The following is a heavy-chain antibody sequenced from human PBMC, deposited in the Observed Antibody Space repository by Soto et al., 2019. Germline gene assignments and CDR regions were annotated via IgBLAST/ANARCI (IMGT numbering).Heavy chain of an antibody. J-gene: IGHJ4*02. CDR3: ALFGSLRTSVWACWWFDF. V-gene: IGHV2-5*02. CDR1: GFSLSSNGAG. CDR2: IYWDDDK. D-gene: IGHD2-8*02. Sequence: SGPTLVNHTQTLTLTCTFSGFSLSSNGAGAGWIRQPPGKALEWLALIYWDDDKFYSPSLRDRLTIVKDTSKDRVILIMTDMEPGSTLSHFCALFGSLRTSVWACWWFDFWGQ.